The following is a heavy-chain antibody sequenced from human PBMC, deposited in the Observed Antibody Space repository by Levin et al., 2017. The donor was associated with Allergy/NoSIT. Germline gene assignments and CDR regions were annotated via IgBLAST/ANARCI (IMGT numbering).Heavy chain of an antibody. D-gene: IGHD3-10*01. J-gene: IGHJ4*02. CDR2: INYSGSA. CDR3: ARTAMVRGVTSYFDY. Sequence: SETLSLTCTVSGGSISSGGYFWSWIRQLPGKGLEWIVYINYSGSAYHHPSLKSRVTISVDTSKNQLSLKLSSVTAADTAVYYCARTAMVRGVTSYFDYWGQGTLVTVSS. V-gene: IGHV4-31*03. CDR1: GGSISSGGYF.